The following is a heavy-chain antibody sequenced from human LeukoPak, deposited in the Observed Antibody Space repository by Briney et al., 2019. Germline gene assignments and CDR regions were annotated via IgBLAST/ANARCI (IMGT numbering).Heavy chain of an antibody. CDR1: GVSFSGYY. CDR2: INHSGST. CDR3: ARVGNTANWFDP. J-gene: IGHJ5*02. V-gene: IGHV4-34*01. Sequence: SETLSLTCAVYGVSFSGYYWSWLRQPPGKGLEWIGEINHSGSTNYNPSLKSRVTISVDTSKNQFSLKLSSVTAAYTAVYYCARVGNTANWFDPWGQGTLVTVSS. D-gene: IGHD5-18*01.